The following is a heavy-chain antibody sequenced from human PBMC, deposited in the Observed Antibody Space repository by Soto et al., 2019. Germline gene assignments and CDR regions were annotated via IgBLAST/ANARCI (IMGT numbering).Heavy chain of an antibody. V-gene: IGHV1-3*01. CDR2: INPDNGNT. Sequence: ASVKVSCKASGYTFTRYTMNWVRQAPGQRLEWMGWINPDNGNTKSSQKFQDRVIITRDTSASTAYMDLSSLRSEDTAVYYCARGIAAGQLDPWGQGTLVTVSS. D-gene: IGHD6-13*01. CDR1: GYTFTRYT. CDR3: ARGIAAGQLDP. J-gene: IGHJ5*02.